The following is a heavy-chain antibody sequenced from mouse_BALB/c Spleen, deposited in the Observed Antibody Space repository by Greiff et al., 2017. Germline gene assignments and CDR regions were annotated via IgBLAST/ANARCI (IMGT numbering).Heavy chain of an antibody. CDR3: ATYYGSSYGYFDV. D-gene: IGHD1-1*01. CDR2: INPSTGYT. J-gene: IGHJ1*01. Sequence: VQLQQSGAELAKPGASVKMSCKASGYTFTSYWMHWVKQRPGQGLEWIGYINPSTGYTEYNQKFKDKATLTADKSSSTAYMQLSSLTSEDSAVYYCATYYGSSYGYFDVWGAGTTVTVSS. CDR1: GYTFTSYW. V-gene: IGHV1-7*01.